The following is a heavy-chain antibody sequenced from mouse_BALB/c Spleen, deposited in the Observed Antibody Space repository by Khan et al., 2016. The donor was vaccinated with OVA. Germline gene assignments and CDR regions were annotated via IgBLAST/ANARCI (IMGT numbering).Heavy chain of an antibody. CDR1: GDTITSGY. D-gene: IGHD2-14*01. Sequence: EVQLQESGPSLVKPSQTLSLTCSVTGDTITSGYWNWIRKFPGNKLEYMGHINYTGSTYYNPSLKSRISITRHTSEHQYYLQLNSVPDEDTSTYYCARSTYRFACVYWGQGTLVTVSA. CDR3: ARSTYRFACVY. J-gene: IGHJ3*01. CDR2: INYTGST. V-gene: IGHV3-8*02.